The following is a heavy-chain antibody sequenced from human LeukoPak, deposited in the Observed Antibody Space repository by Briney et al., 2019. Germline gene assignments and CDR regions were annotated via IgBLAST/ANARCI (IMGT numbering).Heavy chain of an antibody. D-gene: IGHD4-17*01. J-gene: IGHJ4*02. CDR1: GFSFSSYA. V-gene: IGHV3-33*06. CDR3: VKSGPDFGDLPSEYYFDF. Sequence: GGSPRLSCAASGFSFSSYAMHWVRQAPGKGLEWVAVIWYDGSNQYYADSVRGRFTISRDNSKNTLHLQMNSLRAEDTAAYYCVKSGPDFGDLPSEYYFDFWGQGTLVTVSS. CDR2: IWYDGSNQ.